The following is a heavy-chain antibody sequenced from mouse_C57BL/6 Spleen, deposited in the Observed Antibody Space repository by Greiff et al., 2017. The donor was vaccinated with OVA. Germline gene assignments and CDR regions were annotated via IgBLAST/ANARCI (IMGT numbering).Heavy chain of an antibody. CDR2: IDPSDSYT. Sequence: VKLQESGAELVMPGASVKLSCKASGYTFTSYWMHWVKQRPGQGLEWIGEIDPSDSYTNYNQKFKGKSTLTVDKSSSTAYMQLSSLTSEDSAVYYCATLGQLRPLDYWGQGTTLTVSS. CDR1: GYTFTSYW. J-gene: IGHJ2*01. V-gene: IGHV1-69*01. D-gene: IGHD3-2*02. CDR3: ATLGQLRPLDY.